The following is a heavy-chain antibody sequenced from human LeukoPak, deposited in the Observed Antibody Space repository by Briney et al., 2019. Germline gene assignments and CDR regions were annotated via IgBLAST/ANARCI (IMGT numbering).Heavy chain of an antibody. Sequence: GGSLRLSCAASGFTFSSYGMHWVRQAPGKGLEWVAVIWYDGSNKYYADSVKGRLTISRDNSKNTLYLQMNSLRAEDTAVYYCARGARGVIWFDPWGQGTLVTVSS. V-gene: IGHV3-33*01. CDR2: IWYDGSNK. D-gene: IGHD3-10*01. CDR1: GFTFSSYG. CDR3: ARGARGVIWFDP. J-gene: IGHJ5*02.